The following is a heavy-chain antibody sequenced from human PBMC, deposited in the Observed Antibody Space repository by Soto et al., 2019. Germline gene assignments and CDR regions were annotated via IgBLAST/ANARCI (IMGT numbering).Heavy chain of an antibody. CDR2: IKQDGSET. CDR1: GFTFSSYW. J-gene: IGHJ4*02. D-gene: IGHD6-19*01. V-gene: IGHV3-7*01. CDR3: AVSSGWYGLIDF. Sequence: EVQLVESGGGLVQPGGALGLSCAASGFTFSSYWLSWVRQAPGKGLEWVANIKQDGSETYYVDLVKGRFTISRENAKNSLYLQMNSLRAEDTALYYCAVSSGWYGLIDFWGQGTLVTVSS.